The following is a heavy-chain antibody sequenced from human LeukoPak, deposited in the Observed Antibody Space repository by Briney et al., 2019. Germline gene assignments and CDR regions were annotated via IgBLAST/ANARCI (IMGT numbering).Heavy chain of an antibody. J-gene: IGHJ5*02. Sequence: GASVKVSCKASGGTFSSYAISWVRQAPGQGLEWMGGIIPIFGTANYAQKFQGRVTITADESTSTAYMELSSLRSEDTAVYYCARAPPDCSGGSCYWFDPWGQGTLVTVSS. D-gene: IGHD2-15*01. CDR3: ARAPPDCSGGSCYWFDP. V-gene: IGHV1-69*13. CDR1: GGTFSSYA. CDR2: IIPIFGTA.